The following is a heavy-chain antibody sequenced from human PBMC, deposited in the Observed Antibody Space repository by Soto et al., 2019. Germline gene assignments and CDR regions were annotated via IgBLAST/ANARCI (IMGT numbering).Heavy chain of an antibody. CDR3: AGTPELTRIYYYYGMAV. J-gene: IGHJ6*02. D-gene: IGHD1-7*01. CDR2: IIPIFGTA. Sequence: GASVKLSSKESGVSFNSYAISRPQHSPGQGLEWMGGIIPIFGTANYAQKFQGRVTITADESTSTAYMELSSLRSEDTAVYYCAGTPELTRIYYYYGMAVWGQGTTVTVSS. CDR1: GVSFNSYA. V-gene: IGHV1-69*13.